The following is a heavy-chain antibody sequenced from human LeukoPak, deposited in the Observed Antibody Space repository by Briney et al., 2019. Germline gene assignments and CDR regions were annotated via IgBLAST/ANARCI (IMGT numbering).Heavy chain of an antibody. D-gene: IGHD2-15*01. J-gene: IGHJ5*02. CDR2: IYFSGST. Sequence: LETLSLTCTVSGGSISYSNSYWGWIRQPPGKGLEWIGNIYFSGSTYYKQSLKSRVTISVDTSKNQFSLKLRSVTAADTAVYYCARASCGGGTCYDSRGWFDPWGQGTLVTVSS. CDR3: ARASCGGGTCYDSRGWFDP. CDR1: GGSISYSNSY. V-gene: IGHV4-39*07.